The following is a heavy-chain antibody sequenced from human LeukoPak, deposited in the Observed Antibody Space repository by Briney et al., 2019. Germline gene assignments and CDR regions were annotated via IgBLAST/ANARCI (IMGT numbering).Heavy chain of an antibody. CDR3: ARDREVGTYYYDSTGYYDYYYYGMDV. V-gene: IGHV3-21*01. CDR1: GFTFSSYS. Sequence: GGSLRLSCAASGFTFSSYSMNWVRQAPGKGLEWVSSISSSSSYIYYADSVKGRFTISRDNAKNTLYLQMNSLRAEDTAVYYCARDREVGTYYYDSTGYYDYYYYGMDVWGQGTTVTVSS. CDR2: ISSSSSYI. J-gene: IGHJ6*02. D-gene: IGHD3-22*01.